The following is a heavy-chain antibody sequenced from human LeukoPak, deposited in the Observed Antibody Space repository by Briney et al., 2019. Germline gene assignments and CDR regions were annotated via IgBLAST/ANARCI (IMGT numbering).Heavy chain of an antibody. CDR2: ITGSGGGT. CDR3: AKWGDYDVLTGYYDPDY. V-gene: IGHV3-23*01. Sequence: GAPLRLSCAASGFTFSNYAMSWVRQAPGKGLEWVSAITGSGGGTYYADSVKGRFTISRDNSKNTLYLQMNSLRAEDTAVYYCAKWGDYDVLTGYYDPDYWDQGTLVTVSS. J-gene: IGHJ4*02. D-gene: IGHD3-9*01. CDR1: GFTFSNYA.